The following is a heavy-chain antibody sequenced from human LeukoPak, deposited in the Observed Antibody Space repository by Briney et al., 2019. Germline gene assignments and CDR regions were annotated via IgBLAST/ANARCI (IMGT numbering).Heavy chain of an antibody. D-gene: IGHD2-2*01. J-gene: IGHJ4*02. CDR1: GFTFSSYG. Sequence: GGSLRLSCAASGFTFSSYGMHWVRQAPGKGLEWVAVISYDGSNKYYADSVKGRFTISRDNSKNSLYLQMNGLRAEDTAVYYCARGEFQLPGDYWGQGTLVTVSS. CDR2: ISYDGSNK. CDR3: ARGEFQLPGDY. V-gene: IGHV3-30*03.